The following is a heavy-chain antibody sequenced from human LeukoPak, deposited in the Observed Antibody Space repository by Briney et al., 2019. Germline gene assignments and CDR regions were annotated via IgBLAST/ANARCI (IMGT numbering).Heavy chain of an antibody. D-gene: IGHD3-22*01. CDR1: GFTFSSYS. Sequence: GGSLRLSCAASGFTFSSYSMNWVRQAPGKGLKWVSYISSSSSTIYYADSVKGRFTISRDNAKNSLYLQMNSLRAEDTAVYYCASSPPRCYYDSSGYRNKYAFDIWGQGTMVTVSS. CDR3: ASSPPRCYYDSSGYRNKYAFDI. J-gene: IGHJ3*02. CDR2: ISSSSSTI. V-gene: IGHV3-48*01.